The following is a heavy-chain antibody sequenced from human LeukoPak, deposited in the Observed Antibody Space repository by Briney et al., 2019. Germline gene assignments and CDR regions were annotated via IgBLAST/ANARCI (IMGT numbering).Heavy chain of an antibody. Sequence: ASVKVSCKASGYTFTGYFIHWVRQAPGQGLEWMGWINPNSGDTNYAQSFQGRVTMTRDTSISTASMELSRLSSDDTAMYYCARDERYVSSGYPFDYWGQGTLVTVSS. J-gene: IGHJ4*02. D-gene: IGHD3-22*01. V-gene: IGHV1-2*02. CDR3: ARDERYVSSGYPFDY. CDR2: INPNSGDT. CDR1: GYTFTGYF.